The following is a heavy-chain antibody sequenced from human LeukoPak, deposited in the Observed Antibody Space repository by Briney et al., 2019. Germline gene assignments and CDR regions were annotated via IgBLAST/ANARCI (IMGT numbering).Heavy chain of an antibody. Sequence: SQTLSLTCAISGDSVSSNSATWNWIRQSPSRGLEWLGRTYYKSKWYNDYAISVKSRITINPDTSKNQFSLHLNSVTPEDAAVYYCARSAAGTLDYWGQGTLVTVSS. V-gene: IGHV6-1*01. J-gene: IGHJ4*02. CDR1: GDSVSSNSAT. CDR2: TYYKSKWYN. CDR3: ARSAAGTLDY. D-gene: IGHD6-13*01.